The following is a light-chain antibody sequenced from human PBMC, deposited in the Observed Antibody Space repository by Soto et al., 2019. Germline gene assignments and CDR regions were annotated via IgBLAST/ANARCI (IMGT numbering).Light chain of an antibody. J-gene: IGKJ1*01. CDR2: AAS. CDR1: QSISTF. CDR3: QQSYSTPWT. V-gene: IGKV1-39*01. Sequence: DIQMTQSPSSLSAFVGDRVTITCRASQSISTFLNWYQQKPGKAPKLLISAASSLQSGVPSRFSGSGSGTDFTLTITSLQPEDFAAYYCQQSYSTPWTFGPGTKVEIK.